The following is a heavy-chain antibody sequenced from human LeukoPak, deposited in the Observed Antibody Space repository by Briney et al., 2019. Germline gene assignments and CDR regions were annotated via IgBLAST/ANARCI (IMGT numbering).Heavy chain of an antibody. Sequence: SETLSLTCAVSGHSINSGFYWGWIRQSRGKGLEWIGTIFNTGSTYYTASLRNRVSISVDASKNQFSLRLSSVTAADTAIYYCARVNSGSLWAFDTWGQGTLVTVSS. CDR3: ARVNSGSLWAFDT. D-gene: IGHD2-15*01. CDR2: IFNTGST. J-gene: IGHJ3*02. CDR1: GHSINSGFY. V-gene: IGHV4-38-2*01.